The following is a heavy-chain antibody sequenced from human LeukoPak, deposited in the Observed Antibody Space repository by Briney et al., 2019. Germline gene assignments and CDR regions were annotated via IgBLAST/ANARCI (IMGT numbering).Heavy chain of an antibody. J-gene: IGHJ5*02. Sequence: GGSLRLSCAASGFTFSSYWMSWVRQSPGKGLEWVANIKQDGSEKYYVDSVKGRFTISRDNAKNSLYLQMNSLRAEDTAVYYCARGGSSSMYNWFDPWGQGTLVTVSS. D-gene: IGHD6-13*01. V-gene: IGHV3-7*03. CDR2: IKQDGSEK. CDR1: GFTFSSYW. CDR3: ARGGSSSMYNWFDP.